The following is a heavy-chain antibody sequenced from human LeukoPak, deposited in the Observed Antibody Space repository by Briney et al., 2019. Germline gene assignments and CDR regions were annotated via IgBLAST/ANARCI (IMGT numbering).Heavy chain of an antibody. Sequence: PSQTLSLTCTVSGGSISSGNYYWTWIRQPAGKGLEWIGRIYTSGSTNYNPSLKSRLTISVDTSKNQFSLKLSSVTAADTAVYYCARHGEDHVDYDYVWGSYRYLYFDYWGQGTLVTVSS. CDR3: ARHGEDHVDYDYVWGSYRYLYFDY. J-gene: IGHJ4*02. D-gene: IGHD3-16*02. CDR2: IYTSGST. CDR1: GGSISSGNYY. V-gene: IGHV4-61*02.